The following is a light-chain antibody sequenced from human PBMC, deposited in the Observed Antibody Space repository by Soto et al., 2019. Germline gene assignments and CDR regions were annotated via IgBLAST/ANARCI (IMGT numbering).Light chain of an antibody. J-gene: IGLJ2*01. CDR1: SSDVGDYNY. V-gene: IGLV2-11*01. CDR3: CSYAGTYTVV. CDR2: EVS. Sequence: QSVLTQPRSVSGSPGQSVTLSCTGTSSDVGDYNYVSWYQQHPGKAPKFIIYEVSKRPSGVPDRFSGSKSGNTASLTISGLQAEDEADYYCCSYAGTYTVVFGGGTQLTVL.